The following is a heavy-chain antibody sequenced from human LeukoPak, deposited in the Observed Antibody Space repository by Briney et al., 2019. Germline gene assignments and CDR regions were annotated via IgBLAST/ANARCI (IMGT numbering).Heavy chain of an antibody. D-gene: IGHD2-15*01. CDR3: ARGYCSGGSCRTCPAEYFQH. CDR2: IYYSGST. J-gene: IGHJ1*01. Sequence: SETLSLTCTVSGGSISSSSYYWGWIRQPPGKGLEWIGSIYYSGSTYYNPSLKSRVTISVDTSKNQFSLKLSSVTAADTAVYYCARGYCSGGSCRTCPAEYFQHWGQGTLVTVPS. V-gene: IGHV4-39*07. CDR1: GGSISSSSYY.